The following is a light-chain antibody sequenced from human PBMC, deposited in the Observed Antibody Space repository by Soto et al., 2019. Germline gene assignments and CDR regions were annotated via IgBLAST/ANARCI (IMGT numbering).Light chain of an antibody. CDR3: SSYTSSSTLDV. J-gene: IGLJ1*01. V-gene: IGLV2-14*01. CDR2: EVS. CDR1: SSDVGGYNS. Sequence: QSVLTQPASVSGSPGQSITISCTGTSSDVGGYNSVSWYQHHPGKAPKLMIYEVSNRPSGVSNRFSGSKSGNTASLTISGLQAEDEADYYCSSYTSSSTLDVFGTGTKLTVL.